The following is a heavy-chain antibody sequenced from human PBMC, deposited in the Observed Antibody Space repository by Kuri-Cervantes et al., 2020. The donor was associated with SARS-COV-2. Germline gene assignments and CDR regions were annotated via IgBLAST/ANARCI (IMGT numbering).Heavy chain of an antibody. V-gene: IGHV3-23*01. Sequence: GGSLRLSCAASGFTFSRYSMNWVRQAPGKGLEWVPSISGGGRTTYYADSVKGRFTISKDKLSDTLSLQMNSLRVEDTATYFCAKFAERQLIYFQHWGQGTVVTVSS. CDR1: GFTFSRYS. CDR3: AKFAERQLIYFQH. CDR2: ISGGGRTT. D-gene: IGHD3/OR15-3a*01. J-gene: IGHJ1*01.